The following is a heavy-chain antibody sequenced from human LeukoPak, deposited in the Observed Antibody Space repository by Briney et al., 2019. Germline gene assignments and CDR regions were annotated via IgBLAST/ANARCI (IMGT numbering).Heavy chain of an antibody. V-gene: IGHV3-48*01. CDR3: ARDLRGRVDY. Sequence: PGGSLRLSCAASGFTFSSYSMNWVRQAPGKGLEWLSYTSTSSTTIYYADSVKGRFTISRDNAKNSLYLQMNSLRAEDTAVYYCARDLRGRVDYWGQGTLVTVSS. CDR1: GFTFSSYS. D-gene: IGHD3-10*01. CDR2: TSTSSTTI. J-gene: IGHJ4*02.